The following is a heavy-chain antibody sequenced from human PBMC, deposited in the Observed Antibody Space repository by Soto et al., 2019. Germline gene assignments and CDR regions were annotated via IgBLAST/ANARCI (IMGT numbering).Heavy chain of an antibody. V-gene: IGHV3-15*01. CDR1: GFTFSNAW. Sequence: GGSLRLSCAASGFTFSNAWMSWVRQAPGKGLEWVGRIKSKTDGGTTDYAAPVKGRFTISRDDSKNTLYLQMNSLKTEDTAVYYSTTDIVVVPAAPIHYYYYGMDVWGQGTTVTV. CDR2: IKSKTDGGTT. CDR3: TTDIVVVPAAPIHYYYYGMDV. D-gene: IGHD2-2*01. J-gene: IGHJ6*02.